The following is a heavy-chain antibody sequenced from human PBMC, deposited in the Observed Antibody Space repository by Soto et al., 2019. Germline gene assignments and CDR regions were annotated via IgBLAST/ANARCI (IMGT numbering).Heavy chain of an antibody. V-gene: IGHV1-8*01. Sequence: ASVKVSCKASGYTFTSYDINWVRQATGQGLEWMGWMNPNSGNTGYAQKFQGRVTMTRNTSISTAYMELSSLRSEDTAVYYCARFSSTSWLAPSIYYYYMDVWGKGTTVTVSS. D-gene: IGHD2-2*01. CDR2: MNPNSGNT. CDR3: ARFSSTSWLAPSIYYYYMDV. CDR1: GYTFTSYD. J-gene: IGHJ6*03.